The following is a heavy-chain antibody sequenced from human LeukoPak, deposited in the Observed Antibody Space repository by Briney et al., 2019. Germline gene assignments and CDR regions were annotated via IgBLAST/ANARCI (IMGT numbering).Heavy chain of an antibody. V-gene: IGHV1-18*01. CDR1: GYTFTSYG. D-gene: IGHD3-3*01. Sequence: ASVKVSCKASGYTFTSYGISWVRQAPGQGLEWMGWMSANNGNTNYAQRLQGRVTMTTDTSTSTAYMELRSLRSDDTAVYYCARTTVRFLDYYCMDVWGKGTTVTVSS. CDR3: ARTTVRFLDYYCMDV. CDR2: MSANNGNT. J-gene: IGHJ6*03.